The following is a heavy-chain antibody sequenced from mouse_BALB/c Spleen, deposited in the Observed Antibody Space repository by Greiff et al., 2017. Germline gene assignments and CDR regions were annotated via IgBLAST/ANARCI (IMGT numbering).Heavy chain of an antibody. CDR1: GYTFTDYN. D-gene: IGHD1-1*01. CDR3: ARRENYGSLFAY. J-gene: IGHJ3*01. V-gene: IGHV1-18*01. Sequence: EVQLVESGPELVKPGASVKIPCKASGYTFTDYNMDWVKQSHGKSLEWIGDINPNNGGTIYNQKFKGKATLTVDKSSSTAYMELRSLTSEDTAVYYCARRENYGSLFAYWGQGTLVTVSA. CDR2: INPNNGGT.